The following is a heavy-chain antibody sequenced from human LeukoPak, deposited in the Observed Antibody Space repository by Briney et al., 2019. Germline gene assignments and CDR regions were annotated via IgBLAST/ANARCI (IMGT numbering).Heavy chain of an antibody. D-gene: IGHD2-21*02. CDR3: AREENCGGACYRSPPFDY. J-gene: IGHJ4*02. CDR2: INPSGGST. Sequence: VXVSXKAXGYTFXXYYMHWVRQAPGQXLEWMGIINPSGGSTSYAQKFQGRVTMTRGTSTSTVYMERRRLRSEDTAVYYCAREENCGGACYRSPPFDYWGQGTLVTVSS. CDR1: GYTFXXYY. V-gene: IGHV1-46*01.